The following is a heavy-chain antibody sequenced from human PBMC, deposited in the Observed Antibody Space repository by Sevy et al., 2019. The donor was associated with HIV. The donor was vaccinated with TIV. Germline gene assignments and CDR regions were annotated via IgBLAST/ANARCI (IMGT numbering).Heavy chain of an antibody. D-gene: IGHD6-6*01. V-gene: IGHV4-31*03. CDR1: GGSISSGGYF. J-gene: IGHJ5*02. CDR3: ARDSSHVEKTIIKGFDP. CDR2: IYDSGST. Sequence: SETLSLTCSVSGGSISSGGYFWSWIRQHPGKGLEWIGYIYDSGSTYYNPSLKSRVTVSVDKSKNQLSLKLNSVTAADTAVYYCARDSSHVEKTIIKGFDPWGQGTLVTVSS.